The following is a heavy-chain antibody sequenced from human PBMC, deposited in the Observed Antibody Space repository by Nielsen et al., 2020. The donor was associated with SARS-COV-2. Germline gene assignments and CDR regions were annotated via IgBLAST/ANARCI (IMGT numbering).Heavy chain of an antibody. Sequence: ASVKVSCKASGYTFTSYIIHWVRQAPRQRLEWMGWINAGNGKREFSQKFQGRVTITRDTSASTVYMELSSLRSEDTAVYYCARDQTSVTLFGLMISYDAFDIWGRGTTVTVSS. CDR3: ARDQTSVTLFGLMISYDAFDI. CDR2: INAGNGKR. J-gene: IGHJ3*02. V-gene: IGHV1-3*01. CDR1: GYTFTSYI. D-gene: IGHD3-3*01.